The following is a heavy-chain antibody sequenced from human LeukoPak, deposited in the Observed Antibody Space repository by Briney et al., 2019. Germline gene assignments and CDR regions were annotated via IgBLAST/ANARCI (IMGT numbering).Heavy chain of an antibody. J-gene: IGHJ1*01. CDR1: RYTFTRYY. CDR2: INPNSGGT. CDR3: ARPGMTTVTTDFQH. V-gene: IGHV1-2*02. Sequence: ASVKVSCKASRYTFTRYYMHWVRQAPGQGLEWMGWINPNSGGTNYAQKFQGRVTMTRDTSISTAYMELSRLRSDDTAVYYCARPGMTTVTTDFQHWGQGTLVTVSS. D-gene: IGHD4-17*01.